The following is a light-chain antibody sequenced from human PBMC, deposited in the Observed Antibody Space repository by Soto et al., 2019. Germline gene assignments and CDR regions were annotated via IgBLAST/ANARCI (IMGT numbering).Light chain of an antibody. J-gene: IGKJ1*01. Sequence: EIVLTQSPGTLSLSPGERATLSCRASQSVSGSSLAWYQHKPGQAPRLLIYGASSRATGIPDRFSGSGSGTDFTFIISRLEPEDFGMYYCHQYGSSPRTFGQGTKVEIK. V-gene: IGKV3-20*01. CDR2: GAS. CDR3: HQYGSSPRT. CDR1: QSVSGSS.